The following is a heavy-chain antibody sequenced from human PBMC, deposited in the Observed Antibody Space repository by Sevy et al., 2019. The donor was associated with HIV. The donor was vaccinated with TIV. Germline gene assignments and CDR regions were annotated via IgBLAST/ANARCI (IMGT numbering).Heavy chain of an antibody. J-gene: IGHJ4*02. CDR3: AREVSSSRGDLDN. V-gene: IGHV3-11*01. Sequence: GVSLRLSCAASGFTFNDYYMTWIRQAPGKGLEWVSYISNSGNTIKYADSVKGRFTISRDNAKNSLYLQMNSLRAEDTAVYYCAREVSSSRGDLDNWGQRTLVTVSS. CDR1: GFTFNDYY. CDR2: ISNSGNTI. D-gene: IGHD6-13*01.